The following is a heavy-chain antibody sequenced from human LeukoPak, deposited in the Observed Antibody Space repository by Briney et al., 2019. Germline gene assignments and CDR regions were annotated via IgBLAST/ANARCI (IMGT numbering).Heavy chain of an antibody. V-gene: IGHV3-73*01. D-gene: IGHD2-15*01. J-gene: IGHJ4*02. Sequence: GGSLKLSCAASGFTFSGFYMHWVRQASGKGLEWVGLIRRKPNSYTTVYAASVQGRFTISRDDSKNTAYLQMNSLKAEDTAVYYCTRQDCSGGSCSNVDYWGQGTLVTVSS. CDR3: TRQDCSGGSCSNVDY. CDR1: GFTFSGFY. CDR2: IRRKPNSYTT.